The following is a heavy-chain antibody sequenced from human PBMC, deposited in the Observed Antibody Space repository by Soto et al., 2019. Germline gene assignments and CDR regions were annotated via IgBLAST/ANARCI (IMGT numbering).Heavy chain of an antibody. Sequence: EVQLVESGGGLLQPGRSLRLSCAASGFTFDDYAMHWVRQAPGKGLEWVSGISWNSVSIGYADSVKGRFTISRDNAKNSLYLRMNSLRAEDTALYYCAPGQQLVGFDYWGQGTLVTVSS. CDR2: ISWNSVSI. CDR3: APGQQLVGFDY. D-gene: IGHD6-13*01. V-gene: IGHV3-9*01. J-gene: IGHJ4*02. CDR1: GFTFDDYA.